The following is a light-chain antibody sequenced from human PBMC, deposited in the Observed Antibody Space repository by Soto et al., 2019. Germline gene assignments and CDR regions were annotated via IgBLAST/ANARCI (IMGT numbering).Light chain of an antibody. Sequence: QSALTQPASVSGSPGQSITISCTGTSSDVGGYTYVSWYQQHPGKAPKLMIYEVRNRPSGVSYRFSGSKSGNTASLTISGLQAEDEADYYCISYTVSRSYVFGTGTKLTVL. J-gene: IGLJ1*01. V-gene: IGLV2-14*01. CDR1: SSDVGGYTY. CDR2: EVR. CDR3: ISYTVSRSYV.